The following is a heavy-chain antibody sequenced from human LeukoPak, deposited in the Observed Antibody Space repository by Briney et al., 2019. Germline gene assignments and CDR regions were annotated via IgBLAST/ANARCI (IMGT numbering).Heavy chain of an antibody. CDR2: IIPILGIA. Sequence: SVKVSCKASGGTFSSYGISWVRQAPGQGLEWMGRIIPILGIANYAQKFQGRVTITADKSTSTAYMELSSLRSEDTAVYYCARSVPAAISYYYYYGMDVWGQGTTVTVSS. CDR3: ARSVPAAISYYYYYGMDV. D-gene: IGHD2-2*02. V-gene: IGHV1-69*04. CDR1: GGTFSSYG. J-gene: IGHJ6*02.